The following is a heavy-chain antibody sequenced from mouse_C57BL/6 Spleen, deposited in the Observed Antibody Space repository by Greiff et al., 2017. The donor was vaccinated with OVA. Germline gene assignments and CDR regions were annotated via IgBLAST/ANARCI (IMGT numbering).Heavy chain of an antibody. Sequence: VQLQQPGAELVMPGASVKLSCKASGYTFTSYWMHWVKQRPGQGLEWIGEIDPSDSYTNYNQKFKGKSTLTVDKSSSTAYMQLSSLTSEDSAVYYCAIDSSGPRFAYWGQGTLVTVSA. V-gene: IGHV1-69*01. D-gene: IGHD3-2*02. J-gene: IGHJ3*01. CDR3: AIDSSGPRFAY. CDR1: GYTFTSYW. CDR2: IDPSDSYT.